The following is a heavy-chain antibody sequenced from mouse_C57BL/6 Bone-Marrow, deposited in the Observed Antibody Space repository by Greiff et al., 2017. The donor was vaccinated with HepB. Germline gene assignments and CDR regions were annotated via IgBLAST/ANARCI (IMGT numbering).Heavy chain of an antibody. J-gene: IGHJ1*03. V-gene: IGHV5-6*01. CDR2: ISSGGSYT. Sequence: EVQRVESGGDLVKPGGSLKLSCAASGFTFSSYGMSWVRQTPDKRLEWVATISSGGSYTYYPDSVKGRFTISRDNAKNTLYLQMSSLKSEDTAMYYCARQYWYFDVWGTGTTVTVSS. CDR1: GFTFSSYG. CDR3: ARQYWYFDV.